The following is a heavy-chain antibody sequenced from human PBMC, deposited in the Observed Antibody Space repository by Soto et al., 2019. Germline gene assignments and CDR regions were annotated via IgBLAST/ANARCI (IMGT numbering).Heavy chain of an antibody. CDR2: ISGSGGST. D-gene: IGHD5-12*01. CDR1: GFTFSSYA. CDR3: AKVKPPMVATIIRRYSYFDY. V-gene: IGHV3-23*01. Sequence: EVQLLESGGGLVQPGGSLRLSCAASGFTFSSYAMSWVRQAPGKGLEWVSAISGSGGSTYYADSVKGRFTISRDNSKNTMYLQMNSLRAEDTAVYYCAKVKPPMVATIIRRYSYFDYWGQGTLVTVSS. J-gene: IGHJ4*02.